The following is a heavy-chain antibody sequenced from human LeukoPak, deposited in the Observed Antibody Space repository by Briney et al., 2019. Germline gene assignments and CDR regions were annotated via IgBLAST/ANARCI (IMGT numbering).Heavy chain of an antibody. CDR3: ARGRDSGYDGVGY. CDR1: GYTSTSYD. J-gene: IGHJ4*02. D-gene: IGHD5-12*01. V-gene: IGHV1-8*01. CDR2: RGPNSGNT. Sequence: ASVKVSCKASGYTSTSYDINSVRQATGQGLEWMGWRGPNSGNTGYAQKFQGRVTMTRNTSISTAYMELSSLRSEDTAVYYCARGRDSGYDGVGYWGQGTLVTVSS.